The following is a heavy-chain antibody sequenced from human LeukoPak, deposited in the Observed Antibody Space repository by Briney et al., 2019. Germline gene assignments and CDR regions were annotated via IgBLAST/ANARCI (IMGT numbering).Heavy chain of an antibody. CDR3: ARGVYTHGY. D-gene: IGHD1-14*01. V-gene: IGHV3-7*05. J-gene: IGHJ4*02. Sequence: GGSLRPSCAASGFTFSGSATHWVRQAPGTGLEWVANIKPDGSERYYVDSVKGRFTISRDNAKSSLYLQMNSLRAEDTAIYYCARGVYTHGYWGQGTLVIVSS. CDR1: GFTFSGSA. CDR2: IKPDGSER.